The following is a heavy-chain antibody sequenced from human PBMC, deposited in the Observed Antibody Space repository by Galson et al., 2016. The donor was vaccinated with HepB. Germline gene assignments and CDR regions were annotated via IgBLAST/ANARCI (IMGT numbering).Heavy chain of an antibody. J-gene: IGHJ4*02. Sequence: SLRLSCATSGFSFSTSGMHWVRQAPGKGLGWVAVIAYHGSNQYYADSVKGRFTISRDNSKNMLYLQMNSLTVEDTAVYYCTFGYNYDYFDSWGQGTLVTVSS. CDR1: GFSFSTSG. CDR3: TFGYNYDYFDS. CDR2: IAYHGSNQ. V-gene: IGHV3-30*03. D-gene: IGHD5-18*01.